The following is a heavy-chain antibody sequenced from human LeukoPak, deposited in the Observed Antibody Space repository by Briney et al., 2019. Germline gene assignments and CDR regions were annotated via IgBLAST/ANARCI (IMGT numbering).Heavy chain of an antibody. CDR1: GGSISSGDYY. CDR2: IYYSGST. Sequence: KPSGTLSLTCTVSGGSISSGDYYWSWIRQPPGKGLEWIGYIYYSGSTYYNPSLKSRVTISVDTSKNQFSLKLSSVTAADTAVYSCARDLLNEGNDLDYWGQGTLVTVSS. J-gene: IGHJ4*02. V-gene: IGHV4-30-4*01. D-gene: IGHD4-23*01. CDR3: ARDLLNEGNDLDY.